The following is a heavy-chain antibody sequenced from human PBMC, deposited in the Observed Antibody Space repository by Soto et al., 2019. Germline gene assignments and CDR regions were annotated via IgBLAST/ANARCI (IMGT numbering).Heavy chain of an antibody. CDR3: ADSPSDDGYDRYFDS. V-gene: IGHV4-30-2*02. CDR1: GGSISSGGYS. CDR2: IYHSGST. Sequence: SETLSLTCAVSGGSISSGGYSWSWIRQPPGEGLEWIGYIYHSGSTYYNPSLKSRVTITKDTSKNQVVLTLTNMDPVDTATYYCADSPSDDGYDRYFDSWGQGTLVTVSS. J-gene: IGHJ4*02. D-gene: IGHD5-12*01.